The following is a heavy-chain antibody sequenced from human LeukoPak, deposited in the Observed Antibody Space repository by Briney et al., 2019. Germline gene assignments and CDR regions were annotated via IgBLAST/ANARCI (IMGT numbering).Heavy chain of an antibody. CDR3: ACLTTADAFDI. D-gene: IGHD3-22*01. CDR2: INHSGST. Sequence: PSETLSLTCAVYDGSFNDYFWSWVRQPPGKGLEWIGEINHSGSTNYNPSLKRRVSLSLDTSKRQFSLKLRSVTAADTAVYYCACLTTADAFDIWGQGTMVTVSS. V-gene: IGHV4-34*01. CDR1: DGSFNDYF. J-gene: IGHJ3*02.